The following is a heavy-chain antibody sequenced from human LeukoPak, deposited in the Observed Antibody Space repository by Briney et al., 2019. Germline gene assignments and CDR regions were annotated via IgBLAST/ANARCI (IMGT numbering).Heavy chain of an antibody. V-gene: IGHV3-74*01. J-gene: IGHJ4*02. CDR2: ICPDGTVT. CDR3: VRDFRSADY. Sequence: GGSLRLSCAASGFIFSSYYMHWVRQVPGKGLVWVSRICPDGTVTNYADSVKGRFTISRDNAKNMVFLQMNSLRADDTAVYYCVRDFRSADYWGQGILVTVSS. CDR1: GFIFSSYY.